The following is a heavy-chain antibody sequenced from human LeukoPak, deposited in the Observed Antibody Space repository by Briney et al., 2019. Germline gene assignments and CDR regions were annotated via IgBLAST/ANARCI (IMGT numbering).Heavy chain of an antibody. Sequence: SETLSLTCTVSGGSISSYYWSWIRQPAGKGLEWIGRIYTSGSTNYNPSLKSRVTMSVDTSKNQFSLKLSSVTAADTAVYYYAGEIVVVPAAIPEDWFDPWGQGTLVTVSS. CDR3: AGEIVVVPAAIPEDWFDP. D-gene: IGHD2-2*02. CDR1: GGSISSYY. V-gene: IGHV4-4*07. CDR2: IYTSGST. J-gene: IGHJ5*02.